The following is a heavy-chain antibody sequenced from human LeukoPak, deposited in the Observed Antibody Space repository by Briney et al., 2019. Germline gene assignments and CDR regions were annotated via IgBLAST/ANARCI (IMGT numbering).Heavy chain of an antibody. V-gene: IGHV4-39*07. CDR2: IYYSGST. CDR1: GGSISSSSYY. CDR3: ARVQESQIDYYFDY. J-gene: IGHJ4*02. D-gene: IGHD3-9*01. Sequence: SETLSLTCTVSGGSISSSSYYWGWIRRPPGKGLEWIGSIYYSGSTYYNPSLKSRVTISVDTSKNQFSLKLSSVTAADTAVYYCARVQESQIDYYFDYWGQGTLVTVSS.